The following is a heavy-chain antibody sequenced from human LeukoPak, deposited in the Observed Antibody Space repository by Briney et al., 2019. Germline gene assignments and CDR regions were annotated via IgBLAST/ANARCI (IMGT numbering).Heavy chain of an antibody. CDR2: ISSSGSTI. CDR1: GFTFSDYY. CDR3: ARVTRRVGATKIDY. J-gene: IGHJ4*02. V-gene: IGHV3-11*04. Sequence: GSLRLSCAASGFTFSDYYMSWIRPAPGKGLEWVSYISSSGSTIYYADSVKGRFTISRDNAKNSLYLQMNSLRAEDTAVYYCARVTRRVGATKIDYWGQGTLVTVSS. D-gene: IGHD1-26*01.